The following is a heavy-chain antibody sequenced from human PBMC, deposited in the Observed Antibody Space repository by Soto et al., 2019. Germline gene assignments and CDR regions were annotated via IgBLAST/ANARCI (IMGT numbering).Heavy chain of an antibody. CDR1: GYTFTNYA. J-gene: IGHJ2*01. D-gene: IGHD6-19*01. Sequence: QVQLVQSGAEVKKPGASVKVSCKASGYTFTNYAIHWVRPAPGQRLEWMGWINGGNGNTKYSQKFQGRGTITRDTSASTAYMELSSLRSEDTAVFYCARSGYSSGWYHWYFDLWGRGTLVTVSS. CDR2: INGGNGNT. CDR3: ARSGYSSGWYHWYFDL. V-gene: IGHV1-3*01.